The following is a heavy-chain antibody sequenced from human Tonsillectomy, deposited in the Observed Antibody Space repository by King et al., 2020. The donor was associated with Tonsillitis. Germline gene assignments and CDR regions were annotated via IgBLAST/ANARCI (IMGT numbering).Heavy chain of an antibody. CDR3: ATYGSGTTQGSRGDAFDI. V-gene: IGHV3-23*04. D-gene: IGHD3-10*01. J-gene: IGHJ3*02. Sequence: VQLVESGGGLVQPGGSLRLSCVGSRFIFSSYAMSWVRQAPGKGLEWVSLVSGSGRATYYADSVKGRFTISRDNSRNTLYLQMNSLRAEDTAVYYCATYGSGTTQGSRGDAFDIWGQGPMVTVSS. CDR1: RFIFSSYA. CDR2: VSGSGRAT.